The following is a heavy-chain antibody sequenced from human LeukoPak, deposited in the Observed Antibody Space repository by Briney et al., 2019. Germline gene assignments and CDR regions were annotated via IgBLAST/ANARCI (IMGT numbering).Heavy chain of an antibody. J-gene: IGHJ3*02. V-gene: IGHV1-69*05. Sequence: SVKVSCKASGGTFSSYAISWVRQAPGQGLEWMGGIIPIFGTANYAQKFQGRVTITTDESTSTAYMELSSLRSEDTAVYYCASFSGRVVGAFDIWGQGTMVTVPS. D-gene: IGHD1-26*01. CDR1: GGTFSSYA. CDR2: IIPIFGTA. CDR3: ASFSGRVVGAFDI.